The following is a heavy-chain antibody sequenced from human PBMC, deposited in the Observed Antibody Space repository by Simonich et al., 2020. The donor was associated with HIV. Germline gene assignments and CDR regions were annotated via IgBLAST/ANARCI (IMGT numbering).Heavy chain of an antibody. D-gene: IGHD3-3*01. Sequence: EVQLLESGGGLVQPGGSLRLSCAASGFTFSSYAMSWVRQAPGKGLEWFSANSGSGGSTYYADSVKGRFTISRDNSKNTLYLQMNSLRAEDTAVYYCAKDRYYNFWSGYYDYWGQGTLVTVSS. V-gene: IGHV3-23*01. J-gene: IGHJ4*02. CDR2: NSGSGGST. CDR1: GFTFSSYA. CDR3: AKDRYYNFWSGYYDY.